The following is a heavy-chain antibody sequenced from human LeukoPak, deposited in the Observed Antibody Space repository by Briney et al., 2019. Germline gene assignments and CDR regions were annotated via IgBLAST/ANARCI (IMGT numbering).Heavy chain of an antibody. J-gene: IGHJ4*02. V-gene: IGHV3-23*01. CDR3: ANGWGYSGYDSFFEF. CDR1: GLTFSSYA. CDR2: ISGSGGST. Sequence: GGSLRLSCTASGLTFSSYAMSWVRQAPGKGLEWVSAISGSGGSTYYADSVKGRFTISRDNSNNTLYLQMNSLRAEDTAVYYCANGWGYSGYDSFFEFWGQGTLVTVSS. D-gene: IGHD5-12*01.